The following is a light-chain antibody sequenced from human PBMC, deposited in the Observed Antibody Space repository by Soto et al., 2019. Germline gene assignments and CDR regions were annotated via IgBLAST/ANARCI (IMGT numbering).Light chain of an antibody. Sequence: QSVIPQPPSVSAAPGQKVTISCSGSSSNIGNNYVSWYQQLPGTAPKLLIYENNKRPSGIPDRFSGSKSGTSATLGITGLQTGDEADYYCGTWDSSLSAYVFGTGTKVTVL. V-gene: IGLV1-51*02. CDR2: ENN. CDR1: SSNIGNNY. J-gene: IGLJ1*01. CDR3: GTWDSSLSAYV.